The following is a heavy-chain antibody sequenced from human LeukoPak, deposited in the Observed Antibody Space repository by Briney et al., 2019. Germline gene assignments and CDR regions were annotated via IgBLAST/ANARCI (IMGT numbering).Heavy chain of an antibody. V-gene: IGHV3-66*02. D-gene: IGHD1-26*01. CDR1: GFTVISNY. Sequence: GGALRLSSAASGFTVISNYMSWVPQTPRKRLECGSVIYSGVITYYTDYVKGRFTICTDNSKNALYLQMNSLRAEDTAVYYCASAEYSGSYYSEYYYYYMDVWGKGTTVTVSS. CDR3: ASAEYSGSYYSEYYYYYMDV. CDR2: IYSGVIT. J-gene: IGHJ6*03.